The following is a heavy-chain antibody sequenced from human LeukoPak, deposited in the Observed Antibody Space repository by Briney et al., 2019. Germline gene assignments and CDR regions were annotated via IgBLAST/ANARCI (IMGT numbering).Heavy chain of an antibody. CDR3: ARGTAPYSSSLTIDWYFDL. D-gene: IGHD6-13*01. CDR1: GGSISSGSYY. Sequence: SETLSLTCTVSGGSISSGSYYWSWIRQPAGKGLEWIGRIYTSGSTNYNPSLKSRVTISVDTSKNQFSLKLSSVTAADTAVYYCARGTAPYSSSLTIDWYFDLWGRGTLVTVSS. CDR2: IYTSGST. V-gene: IGHV4-61*02. J-gene: IGHJ2*01.